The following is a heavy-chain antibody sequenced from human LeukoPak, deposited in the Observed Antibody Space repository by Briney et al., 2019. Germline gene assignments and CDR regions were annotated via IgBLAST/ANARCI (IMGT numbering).Heavy chain of an antibody. CDR2: INHSGST. CDR3: ARRRIVATIDY. D-gene: IGHD5-12*01. CDR1: GGSFSGYY. Sequence: SETLSLTCAVYGGSFSGYYWSWIRQPPGKGLEWIWEINHSGSTNYNPSLKSRVTISVDTSKTQFSLKLSSVTAADTAVYYCARRRIVATIDYWGQGTLVTVSS. V-gene: IGHV4-34*01. J-gene: IGHJ4*02.